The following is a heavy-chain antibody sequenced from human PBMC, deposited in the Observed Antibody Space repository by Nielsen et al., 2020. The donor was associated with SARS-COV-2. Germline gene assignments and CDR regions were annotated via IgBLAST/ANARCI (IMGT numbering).Heavy chain of an antibody. D-gene: IGHD3-22*01. CDR2: INHSGST. J-gene: IGHJ4*02. V-gene: IGHV4-34*01. Sequence: SETLSLTCAVYGGSFTNYHWAWVRQPPEKGLEWIGEINHSGSTNYNLSLMGRVTMSVDTSKNQFSLKLSSVTAADTAVYYCARLLYYDSSGLIDFCGQGTLVSVTS. CDR3: ARLLYYDSSGLIDF. CDR1: GGSFTNYH.